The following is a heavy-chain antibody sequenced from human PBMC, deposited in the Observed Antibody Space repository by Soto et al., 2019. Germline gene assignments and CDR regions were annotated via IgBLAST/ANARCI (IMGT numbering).Heavy chain of an antibody. V-gene: IGHV4-59*08. Sequence: SETLSLTCTVSGGSISNFYWSWIRQPPGKGLEWIGYVYYTGSTSYNPSLKRRVTFSADSSRGQFSLRLNSVTAADTAVYYCARTFLGPDLLADSFVDYYYYMAVWGQGTTVTVSS. CDR2: VYYTGST. D-gene: IGHD3-9*01. CDR3: ARTFLGPDLLADSFVDYYYYMAV. CDR1: GGSISNFY. J-gene: IGHJ6*03.